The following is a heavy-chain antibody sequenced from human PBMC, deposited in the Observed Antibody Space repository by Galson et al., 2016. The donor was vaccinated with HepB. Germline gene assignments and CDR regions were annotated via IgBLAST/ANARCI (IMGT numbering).Heavy chain of an antibody. CDR1: XXXFDXXX. D-gene: IGHD3-10*01. CDR3: AIADSAYYYYAMDV. V-gene: IGHV3-20*04. CDR2: IDWNGGNR. J-gene: IGHJ6*02. Sequence: SLXLXCAASXXXFDXXXMNXXXQAXXKGLEXVSXIDWNGGNRGYADSVKGRFTISRDSAKNPLYLQMSSLRAEDTALYYCAIADSAYYYYAMDVWGPGTTVXVSS.